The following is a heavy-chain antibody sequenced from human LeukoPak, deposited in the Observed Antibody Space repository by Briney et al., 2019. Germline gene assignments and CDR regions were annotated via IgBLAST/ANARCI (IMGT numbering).Heavy chain of an antibody. Sequence: GGSLRLSCVASGFTFSDHDMAWMRQAPGKGLELISYISTRTYIHYADSVKGRFTISRDNAENSLYLQMNSLRAEDTAVYYCARASMRMATAGLVDYWGQGTLVPVFS. CDR2: ISTRTYI. CDR3: ARASMRMATAGLVDY. J-gene: IGHJ4*02. V-gene: IGHV3-11*05. CDR1: GFTFSDHD. D-gene: IGHD6-13*01.